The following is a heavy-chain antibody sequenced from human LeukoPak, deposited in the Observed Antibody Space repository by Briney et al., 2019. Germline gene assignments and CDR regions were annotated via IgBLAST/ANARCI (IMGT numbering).Heavy chain of an antibody. CDR3: SRGGVTGTTN. CDR1: GGTFNSYS. J-gene: IGHJ4*02. CDR2: IILIFCTA. D-gene: IGHD1-20*01. V-gene: IGHV1-69*05. Sequence: SVNVSYKASGGTFNSYSISWVPQAPGQGLEWMGGIILIFCTARYTQKLQGRVTINTDESTSTAYMELGSLRAEDTAVYYCSRGGVTGTTNWGQGTLVTVSS.